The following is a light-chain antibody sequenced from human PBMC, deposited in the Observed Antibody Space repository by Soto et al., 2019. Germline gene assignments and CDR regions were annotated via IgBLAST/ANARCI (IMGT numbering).Light chain of an antibody. CDR2: DAS. CDR3: QQYVNRPLST. J-gene: IGKJ3*01. Sequence: DIQMTQSPSSLSASVGDRVTITCQASQDISTYLNWYQQKPGKAPKLLIYDASNLETGVPSRFSGTGSGTHFTFTINSLQPEDIATYYCQQYVNRPLSTFGPGTTVDF. V-gene: IGKV1-33*01. CDR1: QDISTY.